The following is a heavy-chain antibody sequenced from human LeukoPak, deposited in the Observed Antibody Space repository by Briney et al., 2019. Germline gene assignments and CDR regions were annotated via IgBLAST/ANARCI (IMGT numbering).Heavy chain of an antibody. CDR3: ARGGAARPDY. V-gene: IGHV3-15*01. J-gene: IGHJ4*02. CDR1: EFTFSNAW. Sequence: GGSLRLSCAASEFTFSNAWMSCVGQARGKWLEWVGRIKSKTDGGTTDYAAPVKGRFTISRDNAKNSLYLQMNSLRVEDTAVYYCARGGAARPDYWGQGTLVTVSS. CDR2: IKSKTDGGTT. D-gene: IGHD6-6*01.